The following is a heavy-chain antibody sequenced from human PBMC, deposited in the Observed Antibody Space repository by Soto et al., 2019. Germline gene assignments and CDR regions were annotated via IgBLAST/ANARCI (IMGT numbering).Heavy chain of an antibody. Sequence: QVQLVQSGAEVKKPGASVKVSCKASGYTFTSHGISWVRQAPGQGLEWMGSISAYNGNTNYAQKLQGRVTMTTDTATSTAYMELRSLRSDDTAVYYCARDSSLTIIAVAGMYFDYWGQGTLVTVSS. CDR1: GYTFTSHG. V-gene: IGHV1-18*01. J-gene: IGHJ4*02. CDR2: ISAYNGNT. CDR3: ARDSSLTIIAVAGMYFDY. D-gene: IGHD6-19*01.